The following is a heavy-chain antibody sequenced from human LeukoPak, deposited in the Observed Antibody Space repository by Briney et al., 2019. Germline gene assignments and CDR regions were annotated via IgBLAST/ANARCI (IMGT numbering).Heavy chain of an antibody. D-gene: IGHD5-18*01. CDR1: GGSISSSSYY. V-gene: IGHV4-39*01. Sequence: SETLSLTCTVSGGSISSSSYYWGWIRQPTGKALEWVGSIYYSGSTYYNPSLKSRVTISVDTSKNQFSLKLSSVTAADTAVYYCARQGYSYAHFDPWGQGTLVTVSS. J-gene: IGHJ5*02. CDR3: ARQGYSYAHFDP. CDR2: IYYSGST.